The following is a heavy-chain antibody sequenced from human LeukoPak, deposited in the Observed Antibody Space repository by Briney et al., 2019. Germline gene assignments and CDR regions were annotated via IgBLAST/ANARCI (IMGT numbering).Heavy chain of an antibody. Sequence: GGSLRLSCAASGFTFSSYNMNWVRQAPGKGLEWVSGVSGGGSSTYYADSVKGRFTISGDNSKNMLYLQMNSLRAEDTAVYYCAKDLYTSRYACCFDYWGQGTLVTVSS. J-gene: IGHJ4*02. CDR3: AKDLYTSRYACCFDY. D-gene: IGHD6-13*01. V-gene: IGHV3-23*01. CDR1: GFTFSSYN. CDR2: VSGGGSST.